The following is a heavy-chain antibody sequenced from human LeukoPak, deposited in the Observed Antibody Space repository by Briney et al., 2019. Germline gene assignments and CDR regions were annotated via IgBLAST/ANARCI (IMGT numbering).Heavy chain of an antibody. D-gene: IGHD5-24*01. Sequence: PSETLSLTCTVSGGSISSSSYYWGWVRQPPGKGLEWIGSIYYSGSTYYKPSLRSRVTISVDTSKSQFSLKLRSVTAADPAVYYCARHQGGDGYNYYYYYLDVWGKGTTVTVSS. CDR2: IYYSGST. J-gene: IGHJ6*03. V-gene: IGHV4-39*01. CDR3: ARHQGGDGYNYYYYYLDV. CDR1: GGSISSSSYY.